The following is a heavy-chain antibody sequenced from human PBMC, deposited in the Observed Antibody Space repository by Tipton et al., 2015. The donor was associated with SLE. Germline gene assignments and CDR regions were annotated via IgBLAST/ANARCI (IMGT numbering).Heavy chain of an antibody. V-gene: IGHV4-34*01. Sequence: TLSLTCAVYGGSFSGYYWSWIRQPPGKGLEWIGEINHSGSTNYNPSLKSRVTISVDTSKNQFSLKLSSVTAADTAVYYCAREQQLVLDYWGQGTLVTVSS. CDR3: AREQQLVLDY. J-gene: IGHJ4*02. D-gene: IGHD6-13*01. CDR1: GGSFSGYY. CDR2: INHSGST.